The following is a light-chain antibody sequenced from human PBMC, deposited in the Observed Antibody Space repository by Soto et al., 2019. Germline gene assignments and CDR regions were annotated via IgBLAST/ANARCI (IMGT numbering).Light chain of an antibody. CDR2: DAS. J-gene: IGKJ1*01. CDR3: QQYNSYSGT. CDR1: ESISDY. Sequence: DIQMTQSPSSLSASLGDRVTITCRASESISDYLAWYQQKPGKAPKLLIYDASSLESGVPSRFSGSGSGTEFTLTITSLQPDDFATYYCQQYNSYSGTFGQGTKVDI. V-gene: IGKV1-5*01.